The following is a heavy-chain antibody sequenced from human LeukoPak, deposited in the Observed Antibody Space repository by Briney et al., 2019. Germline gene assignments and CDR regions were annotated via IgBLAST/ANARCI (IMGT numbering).Heavy chain of an antibody. Sequence: AGGSLRLSCAASGFTFSSYAMSWVRQAPGKGLEWVSAISGSGGSTYYADSVKGRFTISRDNSKNTLYLQLNSLRGEDTAVYYCARKMDSYFDYWGLGTLVTVSS. J-gene: IGHJ4*02. D-gene: IGHD2-2*03. CDR1: GFTFSSYA. CDR3: ARKMDSYFDY. CDR2: ISGSGGST. V-gene: IGHV3-23*01.